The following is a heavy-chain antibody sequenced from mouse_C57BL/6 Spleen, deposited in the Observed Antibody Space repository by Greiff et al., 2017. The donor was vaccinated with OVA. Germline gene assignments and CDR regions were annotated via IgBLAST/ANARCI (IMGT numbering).Heavy chain of an antibody. CDR2: ISDGGSYT. D-gene: IGHD1-1*01. CDR1: GFTFSSYA. J-gene: IGHJ2*01. V-gene: IGHV5-4*03. CDR3: ARAIYYYGSSFDY. Sequence: EVKVVESGGGLVKPGGSLKLSCAASGFTFSSYAMSWVRQTPEKRLEWVATISDGGSYTYYPDNVKGRFTISRDNAKNNLYLQMSHLKSEDTAMYYCARAIYYYGSSFDYWGQGTTLTVSS.